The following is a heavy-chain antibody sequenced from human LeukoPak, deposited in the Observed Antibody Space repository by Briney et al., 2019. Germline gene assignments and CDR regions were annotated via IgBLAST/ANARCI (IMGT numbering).Heavy chain of an antibody. J-gene: IGHJ6*03. Sequence: GGSLRLSCAASGFTFSDYYMSWIRQAPGRGLEWVSYITGSGNIIYYADSVKGRFTISRDNAKNSLYLQMSSLRVEDTAVYYCARADRKYYMDVWGEGTTVTVFS. V-gene: IGHV3-11*04. CDR1: GFTFSDYY. CDR3: ARADRKYYMDV. D-gene: IGHD1-14*01. CDR2: ITGSGNII.